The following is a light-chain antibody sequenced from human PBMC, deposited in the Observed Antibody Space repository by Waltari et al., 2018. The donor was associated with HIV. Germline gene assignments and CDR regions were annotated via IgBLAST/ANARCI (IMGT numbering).Light chain of an antibody. J-gene: IGKJ2*01. V-gene: IGKV3-20*01. Sequence: EVVLTQSPGTLSLSPGEKATLSCRASQRVDSDYLAWYQQTPGQAPRLLLHGASSSATGIPDRFSGSGSGTDFTLTISRLEPEDFAFYFCQHYGSPYTFGQGTKLEIK. CDR3: QHYGSPYT. CDR1: QRVDSDY. CDR2: GAS.